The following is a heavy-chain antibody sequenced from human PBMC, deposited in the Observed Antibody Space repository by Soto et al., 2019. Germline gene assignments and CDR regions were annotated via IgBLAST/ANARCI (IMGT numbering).Heavy chain of an antibody. J-gene: IGHJ4*02. CDR1: GFTFSSYG. Sequence: QVQLVESGGGVVQPGRSLRLSCAASGFTFSSYGMHWVRQAPGKGLEWVAVISYDGSNKYYADSVKGRFTISRDNSKKTLYLQMNSLRAEDTVVYYCAKGYIGGATRAGFDYWGQGTLVTVSS. CDR2: ISYDGSNK. V-gene: IGHV3-30*18. D-gene: IGHD1-26*01. CDR3: AKGYIGGATRAGFDY.